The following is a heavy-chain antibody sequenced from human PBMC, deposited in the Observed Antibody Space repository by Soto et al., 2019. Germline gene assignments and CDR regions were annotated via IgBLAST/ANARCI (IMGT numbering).Heavy chain of an antibody. J-gene: IGHJ4*02. CDR1: GGSISSGDYY. CDR3: ARGDYYDSSGPLSY. CDR2: IYYSGST. D-gene: IGHD3-22*01. V-gene: IGHV4-30-4*01. Sequence: PSETLSLTCTVSGGSISSGDYYWSWIRQPPGKGLEWIGYIYYSGSTYYNPSLKSRVTISVDTSKNQFSLKLSSVTAADTAVYYCARGDYYDSSGPLSYWGQGTLVTVSS.